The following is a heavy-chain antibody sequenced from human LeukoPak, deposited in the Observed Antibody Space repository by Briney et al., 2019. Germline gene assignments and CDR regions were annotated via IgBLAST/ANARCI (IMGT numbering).Heavy chain of an antibody. D-gene: IGHD3-22*01. CDR1: GGSLSGYY. J-gene: IGHJ4*02. V-gene: IGHV4-34*01. CDR3: ARGRANYDSSGYYPLGY. Sequence: PSENLSLNCAVYGGSLSGYYWSWIRQPPGKGLEWIGEINHSGSTNYNPSLKSRVTISVDTSKNQFSLKLSSVTAADTAVYYCARGRANYDSSGYYPLGYWGQGTLVTVSS. CDR2: INHSGST.